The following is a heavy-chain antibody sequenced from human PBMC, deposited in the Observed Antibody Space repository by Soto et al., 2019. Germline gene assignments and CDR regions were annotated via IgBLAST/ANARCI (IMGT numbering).Heavy chain of an antibody. CDR3: AKALRPSLNFFYYMDV. V-gene: IGHV3-23*01. CDR1: GFTFGSYA. Sequence: EVQLLESGGGLVQPAPSPTQTCVVSGFTFGSYAMSWVRQAPEKGPEWVAILGGNGFTTYYADSVKGRFTISGDKSKSTLFLQMNSLRADDTGVYYCAKALRPSLNFFYYMDVWGRGTSVTVSS. J-gene: IGHJ6*03. CDR2: LGGNGFTT. D-gene: IGHD2-2*01.